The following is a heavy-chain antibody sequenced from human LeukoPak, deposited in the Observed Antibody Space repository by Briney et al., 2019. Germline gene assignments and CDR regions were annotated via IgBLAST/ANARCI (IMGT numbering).Heavy chain of an antibody. CDR2: IYHSGST. Sequence: PSETLSLTCAVSGYSIGSGYYWGWIRQPPGRGLEWIGSIYHSGSTYYNPSLKSRVTISVDTSKNQFSLKLSSVTAADTALYYCARHGEKAYYDFWSGPQNWFDPWGQGTLVTVSS. V-gene: IGHV4-38-2*01. CDR1: GYSIGSGYY. CDR3: ARHGEKAYYDFWSGPQNWFDP. J-gene: IGHJ5*02. D-gene: IGHD3-3*01.